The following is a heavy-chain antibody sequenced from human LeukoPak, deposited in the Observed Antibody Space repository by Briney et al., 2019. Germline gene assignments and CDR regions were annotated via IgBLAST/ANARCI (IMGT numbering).Heavy chain of an antibody. CDR2: ISGSGGST. J-gene: IGHJ4*02. D-gene: IGHD2-2*01. CDR1: GFTFSSCA. V-gene: IGHV3-23*01. CDR3: AKDRCLTTTCYVDY. Sequence: GGSLRLFCAASGFTFSSCAMSWVRQAPGKGLEWVSAISGSGGSTYYADSVRGRFTISRDNSKNTLYLQMSSLRADDTAVYYCAKDRCLTTTCYVDYWGQGTLVTVSS.